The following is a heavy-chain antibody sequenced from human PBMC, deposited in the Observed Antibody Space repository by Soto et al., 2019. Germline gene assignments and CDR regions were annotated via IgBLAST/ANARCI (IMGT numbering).Heavy chain of an antibody. CDR1: GFTFGSYS. Sequence: NPGGSLRLSCAASGFTFGSYSMNWVRQAPGKGLEWVSSISSSSSYIYYADSVKGRFTISRDNAKNSLYLQMNSLRAEDTAVYYCARASGSYDYYYYGMDVWGQGTTVTVSS. J-gene: IGHJ6*02. D-gene: IGHD1-26*01. CDR3: ARASGSYDYYYYGMDV. CDR2: ISSSSSYI. V-gene: IGHV3-21*01.